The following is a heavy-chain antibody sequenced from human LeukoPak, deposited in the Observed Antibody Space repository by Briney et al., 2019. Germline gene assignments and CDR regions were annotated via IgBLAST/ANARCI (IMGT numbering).Heavy chain of an antibody. CDR3: ARESAGFGKLRKGGYFDY. J-gene: IGHJ4*02. V-gene: IGHV1-69*05. Sequence: SVKVSCKASGGTFSSYAISWVRQAPGQGLEWMGGIIPIFGTANYAQKFQGRVTITTDVSTSTVYMELSSLRSEDTAVYYCARESAGFGKLRKGGYFDYWGQGTLVTVSS. CDR2: IIPIFGTA. CDR1: GGTFSSYA. D-gene: IGHD3-10*01.